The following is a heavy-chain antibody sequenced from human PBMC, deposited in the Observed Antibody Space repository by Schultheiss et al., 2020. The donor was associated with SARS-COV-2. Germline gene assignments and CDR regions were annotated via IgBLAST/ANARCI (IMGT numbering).Heavy chain of an antibody. CDR2: IYITGST. J-gene: IGHJ4*02. CDR3: ARGRLIAMRFEF. Sequence: SQTLSLTCTVSNGSISDYYWSWIRQPAGKGLEWIGRIYITGSTHYNPSLESRVTMSVDTSKNQFSLKLSSVTAADTAMYYCARGRLIAMRFEFWGQGTLVTVSS. D-gene: IGHD2-21*01. V-gene: IGHV4-4*07. CDR1: NGSISDYY.